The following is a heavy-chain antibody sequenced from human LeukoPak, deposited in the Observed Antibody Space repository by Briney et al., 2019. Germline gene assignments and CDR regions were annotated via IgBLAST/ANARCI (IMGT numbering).Heavy chain of an antibody. CDR3: ARGLPTWATGQDYYYYYMDV. V-gene: IGHV4-34*01. CDR1: GGSFSGYY. J-gene: IGHJ6*03. Sequence: SETLSLTCAVYGGSFSGYYWSWIRQPPGKGLEWIGEINHSGSTNYNPSLKSRVTISVDTSKNQFSLKLSSVTATATAVYYCARGLPTWATGQDYYYYYMDVWGKGTTVTVSS. D-gene: IGHD2/OR15-2a*01. CDR2: INHSGST.